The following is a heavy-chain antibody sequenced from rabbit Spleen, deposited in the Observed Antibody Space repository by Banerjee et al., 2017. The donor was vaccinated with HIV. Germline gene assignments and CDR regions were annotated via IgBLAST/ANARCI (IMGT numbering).Heavy chain of an antibody. CDR2: IDAGSSGST. CDR3: ATESTNIYYIDL. V-gene: IGHV1S40*01. Sequence: QSLEESGGGLVQPEGSLTLTCTASGFTLSNYWMCWVRQAPGKGLEWIVCIDAGSSGSTYYASWAKGRFTISKTSSTTVTLQMTSLTAADTATYFCATESTNIYYIDLWGPGTLVTVS. D-gene: IGHD1-1*01. CDR1: GFTLSNYW. J-gene: IGHJ4*01.